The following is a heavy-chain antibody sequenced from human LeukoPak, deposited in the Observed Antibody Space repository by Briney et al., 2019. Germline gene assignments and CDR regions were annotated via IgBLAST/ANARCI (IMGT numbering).Heavy chain of an antibody. CDR2: IIPIFGTA. CDR1: GGTFSSYG. D-gene: IGHD6-6*01. V-gene: IGHV1-69*13. CDR3: ARAPGIAALLMDV. Sequence: SVKVSCKASGGTFSSYGISWVRQAPGQGLEWMGGIIPIFGTANYAQKFQGRVTITADESTSTAYMELSSLRSEDTAVYYCARAPGIAALLMDVWGKGTTVTVSS. J-gene: IGHJ6*03.